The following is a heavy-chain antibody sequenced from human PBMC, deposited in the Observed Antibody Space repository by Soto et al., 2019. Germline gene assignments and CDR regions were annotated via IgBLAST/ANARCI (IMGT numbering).Heavy chain of an antibody. CDR3: ARMKVDSYQFYYAMDV. CDR2: IFSDNER. Sequence: SGPTLVNPTETLTLTCTVSGFSLTTGKMGVSWIRQPPGKALEWLAHIFSDNERSYSTSLQGRLTISKDTSGSQVVLSMTNVDPVDTATYYCARMKVDSYQFYYAMDVWGQGTTVTSP. CDR1: GFSLTTGKMG. V-gene: IGHV2-26*01. D-gene: IGHD3-9*01. J-gene: IGHJ6*02.